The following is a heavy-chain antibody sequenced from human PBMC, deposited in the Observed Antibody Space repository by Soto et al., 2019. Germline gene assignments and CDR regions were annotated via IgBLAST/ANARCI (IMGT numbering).Heavy chain of an antibody. CDR3: XXXXPXFDY. J-gene: IGHJ4*02. V-gene: IGHV1-18*01. CDR2: ISTYKGNT. Sequence: QVQLVQSGPEVKKPGASVKVSCKTSGYTFTSYGISWVRQAPGQGLEWMGWISTYKGNTNYAQKFQGRVTMTTDTSTSTAYMELRSLRSDDXAXXXXXXXXPXFDYXGQGTLVTVSS. CDR1: GYTFTSYG.